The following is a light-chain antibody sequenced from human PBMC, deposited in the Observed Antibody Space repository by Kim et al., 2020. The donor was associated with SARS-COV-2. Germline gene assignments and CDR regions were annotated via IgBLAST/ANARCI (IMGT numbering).Light chain of an antibody. CDR1: NSNIGTYY. V-gene: IGLV1-51*01. Sequence: QSVLTQTPSVSAAPGQKVTIYCSGSNSNIGTYYVAWYQHFPGAAPKLLIYDNDKRPSGIPDRFSGSKSGTSATLGITGLQTGDEADYYCATWDSSLSLYGVFGGGTQLTVL. CDR3: ATWDSSLSLYGV. J-gene: IGLJ3*02. CDR2: DND.